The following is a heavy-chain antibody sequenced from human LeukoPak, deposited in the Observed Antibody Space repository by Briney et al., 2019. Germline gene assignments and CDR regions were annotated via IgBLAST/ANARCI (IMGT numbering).Heavy chain of an antibody. D-gene: IGHD1-7*01. J-gene: IGHJ4*02. V-gene: IGHV3-30*18. CDR3: AKDGHLWYNWNYGDY. CDR2: ISYDGSNK. Sequence: GGSLRLSCAASGFTFSSYGMHWVRQAPGKGLEWVAVISYDGSNKYYADSVKGRFTISRDNSKNTLYLQMNSLRAEDTAVYYCAKDGHLWYNWNYGDYWGQGTLVTVSS. CDR1: GFTFSSYG.